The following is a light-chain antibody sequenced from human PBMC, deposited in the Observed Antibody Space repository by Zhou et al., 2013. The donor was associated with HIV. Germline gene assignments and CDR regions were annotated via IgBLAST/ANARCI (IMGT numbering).Light chain of an antibody. V-gene: IGKV3-15*01. CDR1: QSVNFN. CDR3: QQYHLPPFT. J-gene: IGKJ3*01. CDR2: GAS. Sequence: DIIVTQSPAALSVSPGEAVTLSCRASQSVNFNLAWYQKKPGQTPRLLIYGASRKAASISARFGGSGSGTDFTLTISALQSEDFAIYYCQQYHLPPFTFGPGTKVDIK.